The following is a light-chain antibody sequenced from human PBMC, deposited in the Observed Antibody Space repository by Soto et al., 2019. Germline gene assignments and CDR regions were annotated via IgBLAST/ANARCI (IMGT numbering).Light chain of an antibody. V-gene: IGKV1-39*01. CDR1: QTISRY. J-gene: IGKJ1*01. CDR2: SAY. Sequence: IQMTQSPSYLSASVGDRVPVTCRASQTISRYLNWYQQRPGKAPKLLIYSAYSLQSGVPSRFSGIGSGKDVSLTISSLQPEDGATDYGQPRYITPVTFGPGTTVDIK. CDR3: QPRYITPVT.